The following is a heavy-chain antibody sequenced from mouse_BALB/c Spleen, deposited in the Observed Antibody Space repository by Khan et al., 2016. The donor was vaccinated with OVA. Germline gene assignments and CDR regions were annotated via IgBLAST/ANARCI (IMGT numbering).Heavy chain of an antibody. V-gene: IGHV1-9*01. Sequence: QVQLQQPGAELMKPGASVKISCKATGYTFSYYWIEWVKQRPGHGLEWIGEILPGRVPNNYNENFKGKATLTADTSSNTAYMQLSSLTSEDSAVYYCARGAGTTYGMDYWGQGTSVTVSS. CDR2: ILPGRVPN. CDR3: ARGAGTTYGMDY. CDR1: GYTFSYYW. J-gene: IGHJ4*01. D-gene: IGHD4-1*01.